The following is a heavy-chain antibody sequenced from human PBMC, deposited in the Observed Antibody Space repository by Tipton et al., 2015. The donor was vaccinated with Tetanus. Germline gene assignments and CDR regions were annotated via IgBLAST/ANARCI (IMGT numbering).Heavy chain of an antibody. J-gene: IGHJ5*02. Sequence: SLRLSCAASGFTFSSYWMSWVRQAPGKGLEWVANIKQDGSEKYYVDSVKGRFTISRDNAKNSLYLQMNSLRAEDTAVYYCASSPTIVVVPAAIGGAVSNWFDPWGQGTLVTVSS. CDR2: IKQDGSEK. V-gene: IGHV3-7*01. CDR1: GFTFSSYW. CDR3: ASSPTIVVVPAAIGGAVSNWFDP. D-gene: IGHD2-2*02.